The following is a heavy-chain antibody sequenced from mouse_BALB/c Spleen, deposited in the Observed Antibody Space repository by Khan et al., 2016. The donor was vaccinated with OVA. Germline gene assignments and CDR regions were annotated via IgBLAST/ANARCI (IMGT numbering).Heavy chain of an antibody. CDR3: ARLGYGSFAY. D-gene: IGHD1-1*01. Sequence: EVQLVESGPELVKPGASVKIPCKASGYTFTDYNMDWVKQSHGKSLEWIGDINPNNGGTIYNQKFKGKATLTVDKSSSTAYMELRSLTSEDTAVYYCARLGYGSFAYWGQGTLVTVSA. CDR1: GYTFTDYN. J-gene: IGHJ3*01. V-gene: IGHV1-18*01. CDR2: INPNNGGT.